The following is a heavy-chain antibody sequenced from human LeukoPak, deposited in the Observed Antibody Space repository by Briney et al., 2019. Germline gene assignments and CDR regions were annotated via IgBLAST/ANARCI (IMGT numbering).Heavy chain of an antibody. CDR2: IGSSSSTI. CDR1: GFTFRSYS. V-gene: IGHV3-48*04. Sequence: PGGSLRLSCAASGFTFRSYSMNWVRQAPGKGLEWLSYIGSSSSTIYYADSVKGRFTISRDNAKNSLYLQMNSLRAEDTAVYYCAKDIGLREPDAFDIWGQGTMVTVSS. D-gene: IGHD1-26*01. CDR3: AKDIGLREPDAFDI. J-gene: IGHJ3*02.